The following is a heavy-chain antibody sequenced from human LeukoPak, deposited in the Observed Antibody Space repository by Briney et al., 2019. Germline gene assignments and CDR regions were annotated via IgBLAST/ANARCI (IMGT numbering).Heavy chain of an antibody. CDR1: GFTVSSNY. CDR3: ARGIHYYDSSGSAAFDY. J-gene: IGHJ4*02. CDR2: IYSGGST. Sequence: GGSLRLSXAASGFTVSSNYMSWVRQAPGKGLEWVSVIYSGGSTYYADSVKGRFTISRDNSKNTLYLQMNSLRAEDTAVYYCARGIHYYDSSGSAAFDYWGQGTLVTVSS. V-gene: IGHV3-66*02. D-gene: IGHD3-22*01.